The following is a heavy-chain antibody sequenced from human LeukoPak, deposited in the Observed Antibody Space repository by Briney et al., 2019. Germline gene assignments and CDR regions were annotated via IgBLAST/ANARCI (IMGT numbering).Heavy chain of an antibody. CDR2: IYYSGST. CDR3: ARVRRPAAGWKYYYYYYMDV. CDR1: GGSIFSSSYH. J-gene: IGHJ6*03. Sequence: SETLSLTCTVSGGSIFSSSYHWGWIRQPPGKGLEWIGSIYYSGSTNYNPSLKSRVTISVDTSKNQFSLKLSSVTAADTAVYYCARVRRPAAGWKYYYYYYMDVWGKGTTVTVSS. V-gene: IGHV4-39*07. D-gene: IGHD6-13*01.